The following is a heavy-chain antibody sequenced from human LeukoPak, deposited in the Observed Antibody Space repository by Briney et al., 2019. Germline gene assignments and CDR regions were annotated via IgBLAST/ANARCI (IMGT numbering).Heavy chain of an antibody. CDR1: GFTFSGSV. Sequence: TGGSLRLSCAASGFTFSGSVIHWVRQASGKGLEWVGRIKSKDNNGATAYAASVKGRFTISRDDSKNTAYLQMNSLKTEDTAMYYCARHVEPYYYCAMDVWGQGTTVTVS. V-gene: IGHV3-73*01. J-gene: IGHJ6*02. CDR2: IKSKDNNGAT. CDR3: ARHVEPYYYCAMDV. D-gene: IGHD5-24*01.